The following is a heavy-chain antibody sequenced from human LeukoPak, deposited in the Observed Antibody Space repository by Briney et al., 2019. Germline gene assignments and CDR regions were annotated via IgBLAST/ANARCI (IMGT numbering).Heavy chain of an antibody. CDR2: IIPIFGTA. Sequence: ASVKVSCKASGYTFTSYGISWVRQAPGQGLEWMGGIIPIFGTANYAQKFQGRVTITADKSTSTAYMELNSLRSEDTAVYYCAREILPVHCDGGSCYSFDNWGQGTLVTVSS. V-gene: IGHV1-69*06. CDR1: GYTFTSYG. CDR3: AREILPVHCDGGSCYSFDN. J-gene: IGHJ4*02. D-gene: IGHD2-15*01.